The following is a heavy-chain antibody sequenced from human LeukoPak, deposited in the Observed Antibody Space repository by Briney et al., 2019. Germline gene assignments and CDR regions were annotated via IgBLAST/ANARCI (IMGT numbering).Heavy chain of an antibody. D-gene: IGHD3-10*01. V-gene: IGHV1-69*06. CDR1: GGTFSSYA. CDR3: ARVEGSYYYGSGNLYFDY. J-gene: IGHJ4*02. CDR2: IIPIFGTA. Sequence: ASVKVSCKASGGTFSSYAISWVRQAPGQGLEWMGGIIPIFGTANYAQKFQGRVTITADKSTSTAYMELSSLRSEDTAVYYCARVEGSYYYGSGNLYFDYWGQGTLVTVSS.